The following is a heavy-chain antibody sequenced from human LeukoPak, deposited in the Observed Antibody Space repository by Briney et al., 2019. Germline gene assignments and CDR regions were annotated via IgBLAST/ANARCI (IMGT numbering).Heavy chain of an antibody. V-gene: IGHV4-39*02. Sequence: SETLSLTCTVSGGSISSSSYYWGWIRQPPGKGLEWIGSIYYSGSTYYNPSLKSRVTISVDTSKNQFSLKLSSVTAADTAVYYCARDSSSPRVKYFQHWGQGTLVTVSS. CDR1: GGSISSSSYY. J-gene: IGHJ1*01. CDR3: ARDSSSPRVKYFQH. CDR2: IYYSGST. D-gene: IGHD6-6*01.